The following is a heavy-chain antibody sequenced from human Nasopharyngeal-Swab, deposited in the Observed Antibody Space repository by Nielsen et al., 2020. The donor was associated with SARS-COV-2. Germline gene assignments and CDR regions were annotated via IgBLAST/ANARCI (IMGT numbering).Heavy chain of an antibody. CDR2: IYYSGST. CDR1: GGSISSSSYY. CDR3: ARVYYDSSGYYYYYYYYYMDV. Sequence: GSLRLSCTVSGGSISSSSYYWGWIRQPPGKGLEWIGSIYYSGSTYYNPSLKSRVTTSVDTSKNQFSLKLSSVTAADTAVYYCARVYYDSSGYYYYYYYYYMDVWGKGTTVTVSS. V-gene: IGHV4-39*07. D-gene: IGHD3-22*01. J-gene: IGHJ6*03.